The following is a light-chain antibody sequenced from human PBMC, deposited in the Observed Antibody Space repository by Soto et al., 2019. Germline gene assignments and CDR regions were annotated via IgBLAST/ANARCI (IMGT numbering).Light chain of an antibody. CDR3: NSHTSSNTRV. CDR1: SSDVGGYNH. Sequence: QCVLTQPASVSGSPGQSITISCTGTSSDVGGYNHVSWYQHHPGKAPKLMIYEVSNRPSGVSNRFSGSKSGNTASLTISGLQADDEADYYCNSHTSSNTRVFGTGTKVTVL. CDR2: EVS. V-gene: IGLV2-14*01. J-gene: IGLJ1*01.